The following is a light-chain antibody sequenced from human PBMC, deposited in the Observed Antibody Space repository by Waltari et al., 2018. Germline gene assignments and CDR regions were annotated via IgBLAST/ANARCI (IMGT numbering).Light chain of an antibody. CDR2: DFF. V-gene: IGLV2-11*01. Sequence: QSALTQPRSVSGSPGQSVTISCTGTGNDVGSYDYVSWYQQQSGRAPKLIIYDFFNRPSGVPDRFSGSRSGGTAYLTISGLQAEDETDYYCCSYAGPAFGEGTKLTVL. CDR3: CSYAGPA. CDR1: GNDVGSYDY. J-gene: IGLJ2*01.